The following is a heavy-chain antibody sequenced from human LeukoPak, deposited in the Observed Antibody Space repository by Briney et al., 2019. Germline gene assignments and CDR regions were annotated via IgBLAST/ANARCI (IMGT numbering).Heavy chain of an antibody. Sequence: GGSLRLSCASSGFTFDDYPMHWVRQAPGKGLEWVSGISWDSGSIAYADSVKGRFTISRDNAKNPLFLQMNSLRAEDTALYYCTKGPGDYWGQGTLVTVSS. V-gene: IGHV3-9*01. CDR3: TKGPGDY. CDR1: GFTFDDYP. CDR2: ISWDSGSI. J-gene: IGHJ4*02.